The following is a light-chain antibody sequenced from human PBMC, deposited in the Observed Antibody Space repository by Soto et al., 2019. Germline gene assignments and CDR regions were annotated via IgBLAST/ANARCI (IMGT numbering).Light chain of an antibody. V-gene: IGKV3-20*01. CDR3: QQYGSSPRT. Sequence: EIVLTQSPGTLSLSPGERATLSCRASQSVSSSHLAWYQQKPGQAARLLISGASSRATGIPDRFTGSGSGTDFTLTISRLEPEDFAVYYCQQYGSSPRTFGQGTKVEIK. CDR2: GAS. CDR1: QSVSSSH. J-gene: IGKJ1*01.